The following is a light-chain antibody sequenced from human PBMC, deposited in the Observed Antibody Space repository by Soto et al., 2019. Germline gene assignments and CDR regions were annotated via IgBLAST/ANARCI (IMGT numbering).Light chain of an antibody. CDR3: QPYNSYSEA. CDR1: QTISSW. J-gene: IGKJ1*01. Sequence: DIQMTQSPSTLSGSVGDRVTITCRASQTISSWLAWYQQKPGKAPKLLIYKASTLKSGVPSRFSCSGSGTEFTLTISSLQPDDFATYYCQPYNSYSEAFGQGTKV. CDR2: KAS. V-gene: IGKV1-5*03.